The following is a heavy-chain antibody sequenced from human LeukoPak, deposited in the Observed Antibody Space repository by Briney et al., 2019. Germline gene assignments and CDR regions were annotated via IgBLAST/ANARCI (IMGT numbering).Heavy chain of an antibody. D-gene: IGHD3-22*01. V-gene: IGHV3-30-3*01. CDR1: GFTFSSYA. Sequence: GRSLRLSCAASGFTFSSYARHWVRQAPGKGLEWVAVISYDGSNKYYADSVKGRFTISRDNSKNTLYLQMNSLRAEDTAVYYCASLRDSSGYYYVDNWFDPWGQGTLVTVSS. CDR2: ISYDGSNK. CDR3: ASLRDSSGYYYVDNWFDP. J-gene: IGHJ5*02.